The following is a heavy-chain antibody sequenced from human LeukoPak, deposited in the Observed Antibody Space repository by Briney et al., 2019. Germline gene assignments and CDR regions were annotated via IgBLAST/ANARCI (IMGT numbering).Heavy chain of an antibody. CDR3: ARQAPIAAAGTHYFDY. D-gene: IGHD6-13*01. CDR2: IYPGDSDT. Sequence: GESLKISCKGSGYSFTSYWIGWVRQLPGKGLGWLGIIYPGDSDTRYSPSFQGQVTISADKSISTAYLQWSSLKASDTAMYYCARQAPIAAAGTHYFDYWGQGTLVTVSS. V-gene: IGHV5-51*01. CDR1: GYSFTSYW. J-gene: IGHJ4*02.